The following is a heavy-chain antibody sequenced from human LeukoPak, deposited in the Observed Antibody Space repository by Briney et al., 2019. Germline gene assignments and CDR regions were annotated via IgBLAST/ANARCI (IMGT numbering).Heavy chain of an antibody. CDR1: GFTFSSYA. CDR2: ISYDGSNK. Sequence: GESLRLSCAASGFTFSSYAMHWVRQAPGKGLEWVAVISYDGSNKYYADSVKGRFTISRDNSKNTLYLQMNSLRAEDTAVYYCARDPTQSSPFDYWGQGTLVTVSS. D-gene: IGHD2-2*01. J-gene: IGHJ4*02. CDR3: ARDPTQSSPFDY. V-gene: IGHV3-30-3*01.